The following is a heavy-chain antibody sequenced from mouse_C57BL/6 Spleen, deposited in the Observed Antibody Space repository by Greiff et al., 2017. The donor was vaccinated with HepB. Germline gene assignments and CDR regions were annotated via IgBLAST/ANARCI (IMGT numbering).Heavy chain of an antibody. J-gene: IGHJ3*01. Sequence: EVQLQESGPGLVKPSQSLSLTCSVTGYSITSGYYWNWIRQFPGNKLEWMGYISYDGSNNYNPSLKNRISITRDTSKNQFFLKLNSVTTEDTATYYCASYYYGSSYVTWFAYWGQGTLVTVSA. D-gene: IGHD1-1*01. CDR2: ISYDGSN. V-gene: IGHV3-6*01. CDR3: ASYYYGSSYVTWFAY. CDR1: GYSITSGYY.